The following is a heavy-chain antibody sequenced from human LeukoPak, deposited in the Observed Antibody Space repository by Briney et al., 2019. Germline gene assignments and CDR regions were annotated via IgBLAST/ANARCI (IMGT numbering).Heavy chain of an antibody. Sequence: SGGSLRLSCTASGFTFGDYAMSWVRQAPGKGLEWVGFIRSKAYGGTTEYAASVKGRFTISRDDSKSIAYLQMNSLKTEDTAVYYRTRYSGYFGAFDIWGQGTMVTVSS. D-gene: IGHD5-12*01. J-gene: IGHJ3*02. CDR1: GFTFGDYA. CDR3: TRYSGYFGAFDI. CDR2: IRSKAYGGTT. V-gene: IGHV3-49*04.